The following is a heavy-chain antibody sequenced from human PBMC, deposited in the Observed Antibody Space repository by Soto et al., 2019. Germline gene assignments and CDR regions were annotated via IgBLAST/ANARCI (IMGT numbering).Heavy chain of an antibody. Sequence: QVQLVESGGGVIQPGKSLRLSCSASGFAFSTYGMHWVRQAPGKGLEWVAVIWADGSRQFYGDSVKGRFTISRDNSKNTLYLQMNSLGVDDTAVYSGVGGTGYWGLSDYWGQGTLVTVSS. CDR1: GFAFSTYG. V-gene: IGHV3-33*08. CDR3: VGGTGYWGLSDY. J-gene: IGHJ4*02. D-gene: IGHD3-9*01. CDR2: IWADGSRQ.